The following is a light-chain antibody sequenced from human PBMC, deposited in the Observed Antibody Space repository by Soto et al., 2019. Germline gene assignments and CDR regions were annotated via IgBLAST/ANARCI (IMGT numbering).Light chain of an antibody. Sequence: NFMLTQPHSVSESPGKTVTISCTRSSGSIASNDVQWYQQRPGSAPTTVIYENNQRPSGVPGRFSGSTDGSSNSASLTISGLQTEDEADYYCQSYDSSTVVFGGGTKVTVL. CDR1: SGSIASND. V-gene: IGLV6-57*04. J-gene: IGLJ2*01. CDR2: ENN. CDR3: QSYDSSTVV.